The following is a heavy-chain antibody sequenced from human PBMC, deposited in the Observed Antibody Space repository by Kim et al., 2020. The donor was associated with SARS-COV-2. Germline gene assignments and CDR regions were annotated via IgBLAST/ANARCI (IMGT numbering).Heavy chain of an antibody. Sequence: SETLSLTCTVSGGSISSGDYYWSWIRQPPGKGLEWIGYIYYSGSTYYNPSLKSRVTISVDTSKNQFSLKLSSVTAADTAVYYCARGSKTGYSQRKYYYYGMEVWGQGTTVTVSS. CDR1: GGSISSGDYY. CDR2: IYYSGST. CDR3: ARGSKTGYSQRKYYYYGMEV. V-gene: IGHV4-30-4*01. J-gene: IGHJ6*02. D-gene: IGHD5-18*01.